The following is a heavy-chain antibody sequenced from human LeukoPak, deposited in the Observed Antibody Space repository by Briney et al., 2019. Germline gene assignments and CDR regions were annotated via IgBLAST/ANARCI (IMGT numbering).Heavy chain of an antibody. Sequence: SETLSLTCTVSGGSISSSSYYWGWIRQPPGKGLEWIGSIYYSGSTYYNPSLKSRVAISVDTSKNQFSLKLSSVTAADTAVYYCARHQGDGYSFDYWGQGTLVTVSS. V-gene: IGHV4-39*01. D-gene: IGHD5-24*01. CDR3: ARHQGDGYSFDY. J-gene: IGHJ4*02. CDR1: GGSISSSSYY. CDR2: IYYSGST.